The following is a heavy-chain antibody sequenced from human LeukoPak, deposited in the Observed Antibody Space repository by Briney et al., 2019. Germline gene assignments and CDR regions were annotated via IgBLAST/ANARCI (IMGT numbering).Heavy chain of an antibody. CDR2: ISGYNGNT. V-gene: IGHV1-18*01. D-gene: IGHD2-21*02. CDR3: ARDPLNCGGDCYHFDY. Sequence: GASVKVSCKASGYTFTSYGISWVRQAPGQGLEWMGWISGYNGNTNYAQNLQGRVTMTTDTSTSTVYMELSSLRSEDTAVYYCARDPLNCGGDCYHFDYWGQGTLVTVSS. CDR1: GYTFTSYG. J-gene: IGHJ4*02.